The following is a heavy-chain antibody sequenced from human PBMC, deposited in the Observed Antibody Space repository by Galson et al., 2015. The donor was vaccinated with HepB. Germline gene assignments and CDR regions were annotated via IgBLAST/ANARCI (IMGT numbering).Heavy chain of an antibody. CDR3: ATERYYGSGSYYKGAFDI. Sequence: SVKVSCKASGYTFTSYYMHWVRQAPGQGLEWMGIINPSGGSTSYAQKFQGRVTMTRDTSTSIVYMELSSLRSEDTAVYYCATERYYGSGSYYKGAFDIWGQGTMVTVSS. J-gene: IGHJ3*02. CDR1: GYTFTSYY. V-gene: IGHV1-46*03. D-gene: IGHD3-10*01. CDR2: INPSGGST.